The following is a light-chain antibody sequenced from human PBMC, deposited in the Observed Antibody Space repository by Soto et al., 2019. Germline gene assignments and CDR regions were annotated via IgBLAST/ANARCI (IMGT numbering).Light chain of an antibody. V-gene: IGKV3-20*01. J-gene: IGKJ1*01. Sequence: EIVLTQSPGTLSLYPGGSATLSFRASQSVTSSYIAWYQQKPGQAPRLLIYRASTRATGIPDRFSGSGSGTDFTLIISRLEPEDFAVYHCQQYGSSPWTFGQGTKVDIK. CDR2: RAS. CDR3: QQYGSSPWT. CDR1: QSVTSSY.